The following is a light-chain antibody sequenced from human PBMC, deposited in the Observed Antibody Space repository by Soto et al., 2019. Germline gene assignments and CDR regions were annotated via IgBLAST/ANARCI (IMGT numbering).Light chain of an antibody. CDR2: AAS. CDR3: QQYNIYPLT. V-gene: IGKV1D-16*01. Sequence: DVQMTQSPSSLSASVGDRVTITCRASEDINGWLAWYQQKPGTAPKSLIYAASILQTGVPSRFSGSGSGTDFTLTISSLQPEDSATYYCQQYNIYPLTFGGGPKVEIK. J-gene: IGKJ4*01. CDR1: EDINGW.